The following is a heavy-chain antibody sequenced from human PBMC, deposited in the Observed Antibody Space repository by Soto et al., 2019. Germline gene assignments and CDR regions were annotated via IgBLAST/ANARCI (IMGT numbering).Heavy chain of an antibody. CDR2: IGSGGLT. D-gene: IGHD3-3*02. CDR3: ARGRDSRSIFDD. Sequence: GGSLRLSCAVSGFSVTTNYMTWVRQAPGKGLEWVSLIGSGGLTYYADSVKGRFTISTDNSRNTLNLQMDSLKADDTALYYCARGRDSRSIFDDWGQGTLVTVSS. V-gene: IGHV3-53*01. J-gene: IGHJ4*02. CDR1: GFSVTTNY.